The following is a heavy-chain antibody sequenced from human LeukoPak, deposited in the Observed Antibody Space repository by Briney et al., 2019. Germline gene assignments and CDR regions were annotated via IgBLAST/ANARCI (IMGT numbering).Heavy chain of an antibody. CDR2: INHSGST. D-gene: IGHD3-22*01. CDR3: ASYYDSSGFSRDAFDI. Sequence: PSETLSLTCAVYGGSFSGYYWSWIRQPPGKGLEWIGEINHSGSTNYNPSLKSRVTISVDTSKNQFSLKLSSVTAADTAVYYCASYYDSSGFSRDAFDIWGQETMVTVSS. CDR1: GGSFSGYY. J-gene: IGHJ3*02. V-gene: IGHV4-34*01.